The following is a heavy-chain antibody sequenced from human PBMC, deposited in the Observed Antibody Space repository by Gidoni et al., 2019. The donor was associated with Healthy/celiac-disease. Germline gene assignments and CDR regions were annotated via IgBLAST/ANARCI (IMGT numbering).Heavy chain of an antibody. V-gene: IGHV1-2*02. J-gene: IGHJ3*02. CDR1: GSTFPGYY. Sequence: QAQPVQSGAEVKKPGASVTVSCNDSGSTFPGYYMHWVRQAPGQGLEWMGWINPNSGGTNYAQKLQGRVTMTRDTSISTAYMELSRLRSDDTAVYYCAPSNYGSGAGAFDIWGQGTMVTVSS. CDR2: INPNSGGT. D-gene: IGHD3-10*01. CDR3: APSNYGSGAGAFDI.